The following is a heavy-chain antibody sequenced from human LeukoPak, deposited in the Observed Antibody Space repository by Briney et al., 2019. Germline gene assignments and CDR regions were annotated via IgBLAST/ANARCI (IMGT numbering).Heavy chain of an antibody. Sequence: SQPLSLTCTVSGGSISSGDYYWSGSRQPPGKGLEWIGYTYYSGSTYYNPSLKSRATIPVDTSKNQFSLKLTSVTAADTAVYYCARPYYYDSRIDPWGQGTLVTVSS. J-gene: IGHJ5*02. D-gene: IGHD3-22*01. CDR1: GGSISSGDYY. V-gene: IGHV4-30-4*01. CDR2: TYYSGST. CDR3: ARPYYYDSRIDP.